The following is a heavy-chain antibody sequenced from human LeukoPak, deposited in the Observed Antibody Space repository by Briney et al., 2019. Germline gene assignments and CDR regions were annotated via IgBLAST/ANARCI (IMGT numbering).Heavy chain of an antibody. J-gene: IGHJ5*02. V-gene: IGHV4-59*08. CDR3: ARHGDYNWFDP. CDR1: GGSISSYY. CDR2: IYYSGST. D-gene: IGHD2-21*02. Sequence: SETLPLTCTVSGGSISSYYWSWIRQPPGKGLEWIGYIYYSGSTNYNPSLKSRVTISVDTSKNQFSLKLSSVTAADTAVYYCARHGDYNWFDPWGQGTLVTVSS.